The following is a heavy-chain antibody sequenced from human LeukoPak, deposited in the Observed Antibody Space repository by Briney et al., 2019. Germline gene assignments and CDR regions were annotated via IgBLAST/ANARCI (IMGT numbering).Heavy chain of an antibody. V-gene: IGHV4-39*01. CDR3: ARHSRSSGFDY. CDR1: GGSTSSYY. CDR2: IYYSGST. J-gene: IGHJ4*02. D-gene: IGHD6-25*01. Sequence: SETLSLTCTVSGGSTSSYYWGWIRQPPGKGLEWIGSIYYSGSTYYNPSLKSRVTISVDTSKNQFSLKLSSVTAADTAVYYCARHSRSSGFDYWGQGTLVTVSS.